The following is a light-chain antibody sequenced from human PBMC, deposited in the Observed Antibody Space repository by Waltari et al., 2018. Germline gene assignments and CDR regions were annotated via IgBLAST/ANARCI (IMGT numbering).Light chain of an antibody. Sequence: QSALTQPASVSGSPGQSITISCTGTSSDVGGYNYVSWYQQHPGKAPKLIIYGVSNRPSGVSARFSGSKSGNTASLTVSGLQAEDEAYYYCGSYTLINTRVVFGGGTKVTVL. CDR3: GSYTLINTRVV. CDR1: SSDVGGYNY. CDR2: GVS. J-gene: IGLJ3*02. V-gene: IGLV2-14*01.